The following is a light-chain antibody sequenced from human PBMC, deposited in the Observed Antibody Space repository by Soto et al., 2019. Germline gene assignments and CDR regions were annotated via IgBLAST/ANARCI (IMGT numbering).Light chain of an antibody. CDR1: SSDVGGYNY. CDR3: TSFASRDTLV. J-gene: IGLJ1*01. Sequence: QSALTQPASVSGSPGQSITISCTGTSSDVGGYNYVSWYQQYPGKAPKLMIYEVSNRPSGVSDRFSGSKSGNTASLTISGLQAEDEADYYCTSFASRDTLVFGSGTKLTVL. CDR2: EVS. V-gene: IGLV2-14*01.